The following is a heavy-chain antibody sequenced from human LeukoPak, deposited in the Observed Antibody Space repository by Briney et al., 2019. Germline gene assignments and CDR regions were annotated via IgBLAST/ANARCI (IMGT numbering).Heavy chain of an antibody. D-gene: IGHD2-2*01. J-gene: IGHJ6*03. V-gene: IGHV4-4*07. CDR1: GDSISNYY. Sequence: PSETLSLTCTVSGDSISNYYRNWIRQPAGKGLEWIGRFSSSGSTNYNPSLKSRVTISADKSKNQVSLKLHSVTAADTAVYYCARGVVPAEINYYYYYMDVWGKGTTVTVSS. CDR2: FSSSGST. CDR3: ARGVVPAEINYYYYYMDV.